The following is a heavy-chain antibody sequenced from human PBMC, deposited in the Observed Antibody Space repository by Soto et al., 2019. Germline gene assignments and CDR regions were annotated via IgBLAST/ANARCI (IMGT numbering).Heavy chain of an antibody. J-gene: IGHJ6*03. CDR2: IYYSGST. CDR3: ARTTIPKVYYYYYMDV. Sequence: SETLSLTCTVSGGSISSYYWSWIRQPPGKGLEWIGYIYYSGSTNYNPSLKSRVTISVDTSKNQFSLKLSSVTAADTAVYYCARTTIPKVYYYYYMDVWGKGTTVTVSS. CDR1: GGSISSYY. D-gene: IGHD2-2*02. V-gene: IGHV4-59*01.